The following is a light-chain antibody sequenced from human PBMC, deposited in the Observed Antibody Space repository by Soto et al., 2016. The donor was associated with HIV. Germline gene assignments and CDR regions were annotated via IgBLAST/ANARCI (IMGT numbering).Light chain of an antibody. V-gene: IGKV1-5*03. J-gene: IGKJ2*01. CDR3: QHLGT. CDR2: KVS. CDR1: QSVSNW. Sequence: DIQLTQSPSFLSASVGDRVTITCRASQSVSNWLAWYQQKPGKAPKLLIYKVSNLENGVPSRFSGGGSGTEFSLTINGLQPEDLAAYYCQHLGTFAQGT.